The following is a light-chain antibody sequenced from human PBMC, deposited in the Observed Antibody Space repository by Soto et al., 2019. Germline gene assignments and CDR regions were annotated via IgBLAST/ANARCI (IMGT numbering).Light chain of an antibody. CDR3: QQYDNFPQT. V-gene: IGKV3-20*01. CDR2: RIY. Sequence: ETLLTQSPGTLSLSPGERATLSCRATETLGRNYLAWYQQKPGQAPRLLIHRIYIRAAGIPDRFSGSASGTELTHTIGRLEPEDFAMYYCQQYDNFPQTFGRGTRVEIK. J-gene: IGKJ1*01. CDR1: ETLGRNY.